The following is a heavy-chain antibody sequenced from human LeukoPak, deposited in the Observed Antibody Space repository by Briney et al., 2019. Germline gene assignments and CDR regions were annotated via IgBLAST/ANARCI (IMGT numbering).Heavy chain of an antibody. CDR2: ISSSSSYR. J-gene: IGHJ3*02. D-gene: IGHD3-22*01. Sequence: GGSLRLSCAASGFTFSSYSMNWVRQAPGKGLEWVSSISSSSSYRYYADSVKGRFTISRDNAKNSLYLQMNGLRAEDTAVYYCARLGPLGGYYDSSGYYYPAAFDIWGQGTMVTVSS. CDR1: GFTFSSYS. V-gene: IGHV3-21*01. CDR3: ARLGPLGGYYDSSGYYYPAAFDI.